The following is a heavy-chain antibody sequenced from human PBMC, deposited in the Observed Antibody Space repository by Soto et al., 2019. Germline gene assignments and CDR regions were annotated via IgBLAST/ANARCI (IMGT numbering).Heavy chain of an antibody. CDR2: ISAYNGNT. CDR1: GYTFTSYG. Sequence: GASVKVSCKASGYTFTSYGISWVRQAPGQGLEWMGWISAYNGNTNYAQKLQGRVTMTTDTSTSTAYMELRSLRSDDTAVYYCARVGDCSRGSCYVLDGMDVWVQGTTVTVAS. D-gene: IGHD2-15*01. J-gene: IGHJ6*02. CDR3: ARVGDCSRGSCYVLDGMDV. V-gene: IGHV1-18*04.